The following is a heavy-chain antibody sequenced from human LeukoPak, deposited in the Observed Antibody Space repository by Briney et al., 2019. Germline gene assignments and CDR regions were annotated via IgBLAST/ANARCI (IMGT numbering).Heavy chain of an antibody. Sequence: ASVKVSCKASVYTFTSYDINWVRQATGQGIEWMGWMNPNSGNTGYAQKFQGRVTMTRNTSISTAYMELSSLRSEDTAVYYCARVRAARRSSGDWFDPWGQGTLVTVSS. J-gene: IGHJ5*02. CDR1: VYTFTSYD. CDR2: MNPNSGNT. CDR3: ARVRAARRSSGDWFDP. D-gene: IGHD6-6*01. V-gene: IGHV1-8*01.